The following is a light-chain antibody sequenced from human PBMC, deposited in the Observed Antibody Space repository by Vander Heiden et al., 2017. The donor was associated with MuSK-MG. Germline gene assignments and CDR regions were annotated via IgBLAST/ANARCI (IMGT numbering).Light chain of an antibody. J-gene: IGKJ2*01. CDR1: QSISKW. V-gene: IGKV1-5*01. CDR2: EGS. CDR3: QQYKSPPLT. Sequence: DIHMTQSTSILSASVGDRVTITCRASQSISKWLAWHQQKPGEAPKLVIYEGSSLKSGVPSRFSGSGSGTEFTLTISSLQPDDIATYYCQQYKSPPLTFGQGTKLEI.